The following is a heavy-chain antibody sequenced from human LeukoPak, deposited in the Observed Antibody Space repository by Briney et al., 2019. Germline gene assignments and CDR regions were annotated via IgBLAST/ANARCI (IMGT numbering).Heavy chain of an antibody. Sequence: GGSLRLSCAASGFTVSSNYMSWVRQAPGKGLEWVSVIYSGGSTYYADSVKGRFTISRDNSKNTLYLQMNSLRAEDTAIYYCAKFPAKEVAGTGNWFDPWGQGTLVTVSS. D-gene: IGHD6-19*01. CDR1: GFTVSSNY. J-gene: IGHJ5*02. CDR2: IYSGGST. V-gene: IGHV3-66*01. CDR3: AKFPAKEVAGTGNWFDP.